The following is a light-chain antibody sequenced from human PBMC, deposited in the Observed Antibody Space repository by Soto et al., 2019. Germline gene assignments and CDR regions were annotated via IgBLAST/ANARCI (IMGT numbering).Light chain of an antibody. CDR1: SSDVGRYNL. V-gene: IGLV2-23*02. CDR3: CSYAGSTTYVV. CDR2: DVS. J-gene: IGLJ2*01. Sequence: QSALTQPASVSGSPGQSITISCTGTSSDVGRYNLVSWYQQHPGKAPKLIIYDVSKWPSGVSNRFSGSKSGNTAALTISGLQAEDEDDYYCCSYAGSTTYVVFGGGTKLTVL.